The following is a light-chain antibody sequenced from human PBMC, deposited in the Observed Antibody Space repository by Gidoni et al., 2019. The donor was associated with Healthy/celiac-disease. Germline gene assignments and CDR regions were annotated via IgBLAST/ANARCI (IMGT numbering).Light chain of an antibody. CDR1: SSNIGNNY. CDR3: GTWDSSLSAV. Sequence: QSVLTKPTSVSAAPGQKVTISCSGSSSNIGNNYVSWYQQLPGTAPKLLIYDNNKRPSGIPDRFSGSKSGTSATLGITGLQTGDEADYYCGTWDSSLSAVFGGGTKLTVL. J-gene: IGLJ2*01. CDR2: DNN. V-gene: IGLV1-51*01.